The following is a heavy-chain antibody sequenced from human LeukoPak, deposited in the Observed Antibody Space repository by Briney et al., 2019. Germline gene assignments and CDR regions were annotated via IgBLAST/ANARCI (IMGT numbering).Heavy chain of an antibody. V-gene: IGHV3-53*01. J-gene: IGHJ4*02. CDR2: IYSGGST. CDR3: AKIDILTGYVFDY. Sequence: GGSLRLSCAASGFTFSSNYMSWVRQAPGKGLEWVSVIYSGGSTYYADSVKGRFTISRDNSKNTLYLQMNSLRAEDTAVYYCAKIDILTGYVFDYWGQGTLVTVSS. D-gene: IGHD3-9*01. CDR1: GFTFSSNY.